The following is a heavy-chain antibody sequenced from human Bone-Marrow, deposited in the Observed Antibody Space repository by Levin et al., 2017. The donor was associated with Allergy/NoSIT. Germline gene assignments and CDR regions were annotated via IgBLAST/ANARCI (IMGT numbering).Heavy chain of an antibody. V-gene: IGHV3-9*01. D-gene: IGHD1-26*01. Sequence: AGGSLRLSCTASGFTFSDYAMHWVRKAPGKGLEWVSGISWNSGTIGYADSVRGRFTISRDNAKDSLYLQMNSLEPEDTALYYCARAPGYASGQWDLHFWGQGTPVTVSS. CDR3: ARAPGYASGQWDLHF. CDR1: GFTFSDYA. CDR2: ISWNSGTI. J-gene: IGHJ4*02.